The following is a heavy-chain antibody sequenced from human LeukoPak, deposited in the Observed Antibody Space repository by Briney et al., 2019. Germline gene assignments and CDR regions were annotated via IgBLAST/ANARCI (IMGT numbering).Heavy chain of an antibody. Sequence: GGSLRLSCAASGFTVSSYGMHWVRQAPGKGLEWVSYISSSGSSIYYTDSVKGRFTISRDNAKNSLYLQMNSLRAEDTAVYYCARLLRYDSSGYYYGTSYDYGMDVWGQGTTVTVSS. CDR1: GFTVSSYG. CDR3: ARLLRYDSSGYYYGTSYDYGMDV. D-gene: IGHD3-22*01. V-gene: IGHV3-48*03. J-gene: IGHJ6*02. CDR2: ISSSGSSI.